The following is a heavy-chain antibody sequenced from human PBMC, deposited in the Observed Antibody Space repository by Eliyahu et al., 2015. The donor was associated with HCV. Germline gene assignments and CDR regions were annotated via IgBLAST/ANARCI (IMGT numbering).Heavy chain of an antibody. J-gene: IGHJ4*02. V-gene: IGHV4-4*02. D-gene: IGHD1-20*01. Sequence: QVQLQESGPGLVKPSGTLSLTCAVSGGSXSSSNWWSWVRXPPGKGXEWIGEIYHSGSTNYNPSLKSRVTISVDKSKNQFSLKLSSVTAADTAVYYSARVSGITGTTGALDYWGQGTLVTVSS. CDR2: IYHSGST. CDR1: GGSXSSSNW. CDR3: ARVSGITGTTGALDY.